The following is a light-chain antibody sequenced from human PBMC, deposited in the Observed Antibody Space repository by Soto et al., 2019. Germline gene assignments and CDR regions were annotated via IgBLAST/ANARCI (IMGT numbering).Light chain of an antibody. CDR3: QQYNNWQT. V-gene: IGKV3-15*01. J-gene: IGKJ1*01. CDR2: GAS. CDR1: QTVTSN. Sequence: EIVMTQSPATLSVSPGERATVSCRASQTVTSNLAWYQQIPGQAPRLLIYGASTRATGVPARFSGSGSGTEFTLTISSLQSEDFAIYYCQQYNNWQTFGQGTKVEVK.